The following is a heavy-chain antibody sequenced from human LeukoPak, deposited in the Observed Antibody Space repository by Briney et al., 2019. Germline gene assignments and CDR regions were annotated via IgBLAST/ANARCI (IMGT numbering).Heavy chain of an antibody. Sequence: GGSLRLSCAASGFTFSSYSMHWVRQAPGKGLEWVSYISSSSSNIYYADSVKGRFTISRDNAKNSVSLQMNSLRAEDTAVYFCARDAVGLRFLEWALYYFDYWGQGTLVTVSS. CDR1: GFTFSSYS. V-gene: IGHV3-21*01. J-gene: IGHJ4*02. CDR3: ARDAVGLRFLEWALYYFDY. CDR2: ISSSSSNI. D-gene: IGHD3-3*01.